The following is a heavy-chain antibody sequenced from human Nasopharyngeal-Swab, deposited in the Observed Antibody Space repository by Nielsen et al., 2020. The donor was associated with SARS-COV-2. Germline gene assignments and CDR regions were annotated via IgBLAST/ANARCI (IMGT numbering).Heavy chain of an antibody. D-gene: IGHD1-26*01. J-gene: IGHJ4*02. V-gene: IGHV3-53*01. CDR1: GFTVSSNF. CDR2: LKSGGGT. Sequence: GESLKISCVASGFTVSSNFVSWVRQAPGKGLEWVSLLKSGGGTFYADSVRGRFTMSRDNSRNTVYLQMNSLRAEDTAVYYCARVRQSGAYFPFDSWGLGTLVTVSS. CDR3: ARVRQSGAYFPFDS.